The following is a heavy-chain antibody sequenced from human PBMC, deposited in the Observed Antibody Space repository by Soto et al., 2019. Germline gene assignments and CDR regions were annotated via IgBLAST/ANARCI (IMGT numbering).Heavy chain of an antibody. CDR2: INPYNGNT. D-gene: IGHD5-18*01. CDR3: ARDTAMALLDA. CDR1: GYTFTSYA. V-gene: IGHV1-18*01. J-gene: IGHJ4*02. Sequence: QVQLVQSGTEVKKPGASVKVSCKASGYTFTSYAISCVRQAPGQVLEWMGWINPYNGNTNYAQKLQARVTMTTDTSTSTAYMELRSLRSDDTAVYYCARDTAMALLDAWGQGTLVTVSS.